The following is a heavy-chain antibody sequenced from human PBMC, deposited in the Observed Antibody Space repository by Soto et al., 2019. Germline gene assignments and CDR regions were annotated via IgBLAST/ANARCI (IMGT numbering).Heavy chain of an antibody. Sequence: EVQLVESEGGLVQPGGSLRLSCAVSGFTVSTNYMSWVRQAPGKGLECVSIIYNDGNTYYADSVKGRFTTSRDSAQNTLYLQMDNLRVDDTAVYHCARDSSYYGSGRGVLDYWGPGTLVTVSS. V-gene: IGHV3-66*01. J-gene: IGHJ4*02. D-gene: IGHD3-10*01. CDR1: GFTVSTNY. CDR2: IYNDGNT. CDR3: ARDSSYYGSGRGVLDY.